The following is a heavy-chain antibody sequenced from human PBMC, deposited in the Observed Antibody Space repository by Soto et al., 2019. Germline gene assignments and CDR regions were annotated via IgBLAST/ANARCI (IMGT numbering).Heavy chain of an antibody. D-gene: IGHD3-10*01. Sequence: QITLKQSGPTLVKPTQTLTLTCTFSCFSLSTSGAGVGWNLQPPGKALEWLALIYWDDDKRYSPSLKSRLTITKYTSKNQVVLTMTNMDPVDTATYYWAHSGLWFGDFLYFDYWGQGTLVTVSS. CDR2: IYWDDDK. CDR3: AHSGLWFGDFLYFDY. V-gene: IGHV2-5*02. J-gene: IGHJ4*02. CDR1: CFSLSTSGAG.